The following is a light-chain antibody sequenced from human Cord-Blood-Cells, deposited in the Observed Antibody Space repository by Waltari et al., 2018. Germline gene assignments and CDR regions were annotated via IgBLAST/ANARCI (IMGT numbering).Light chain of an antibody. CDR2: DAS. Sequence: TQSPSTLSLSPGERATLSCRAIQSVSSYVAWYQQKPGQAPRLLIYDASNRATGIPDRFSGSGSGTDFTLTISSLEPEDFAVYYCQQRSNWRSFGQGTKLEIK. J-gene: IGKJ2*01. CDR1: QSVSSY. CDR3: QQRSNWRS. V-gene: IGKV3-11*01.